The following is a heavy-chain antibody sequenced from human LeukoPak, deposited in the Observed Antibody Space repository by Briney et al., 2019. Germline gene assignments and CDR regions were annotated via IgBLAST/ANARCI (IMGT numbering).Heavy chain of an antibody. CDR3: ARDFCARSGCSSTSCNGTWFDP. D-gene: IGHD2-2*01. Sequence: GASVKVSCKASGYTFTGYYMNWVRQATGQGLEWIGRMNPNSVKTGYAQKFQRRVTMTRNTSISTAYMELSSLRSEATAVYYCARDFCARSGCSSTSCNGTWFDPWGQGTLVTVSS. CDR1: GYTFTGYY. CDR2: MNPNSVKT. V-gene: IGHV1-8*02. J-gene: IGHJ5*02.